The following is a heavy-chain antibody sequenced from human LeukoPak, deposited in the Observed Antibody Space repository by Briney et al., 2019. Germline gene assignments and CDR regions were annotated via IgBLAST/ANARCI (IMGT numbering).Heavy chain of an antibody. CDR1: GYTFTSYA. V-gene: IGHV1-3*01. J-gene: IGHJ4*02. Sequence: ASVKVSCKASGYTFTSYAMHWVRQAPGQRLEWMGWINAGNGNTEYSQKFQGRVTITRDTSASTAYMELSSLRSEDTAVYYCAATWDSSGYSDYWGQGTLVTVSS. CDR2: INAGNGNT. D-gene: IGHD3-22*01. CDR3: AATWDSSGYSDY.